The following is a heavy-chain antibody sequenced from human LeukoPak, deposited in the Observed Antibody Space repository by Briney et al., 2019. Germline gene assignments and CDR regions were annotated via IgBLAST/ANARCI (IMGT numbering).Heavy chain of an antibody. CDR2: IYSGGST. CDR3: ARGRSKRFGIAPGYFDY. CDR1: GLTVSKNY. V-gene: IGHV3-53*01. D-gene: IGHD3-10*01. J-gene: IGHJ4*02. Sequence: GGSLRLSCAASGLTVSKNYMSWVRQAPGKGLESVSVIYSGGSTYYADSVRGRFTISRDNSKNTLYLQMNSLRVEDTAVYYCARGRSKRFGIAPGYFDYWGQGTLVTVSS.